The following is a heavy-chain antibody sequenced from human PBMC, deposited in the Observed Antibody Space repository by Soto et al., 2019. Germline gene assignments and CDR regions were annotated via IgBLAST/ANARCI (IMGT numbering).Heavy chain of an antibody. CDR2: ISGSGGGT. J-gene: IGHJ4*01. CDR1: GFTFTSYA. CDR3: AKAPHPVRSVNYFFDY. Sequence: EVQLLESGGDLIQPGGSLRLSCAASGFTFTSYAMSWVRQAPGKGLEWVSTISGSGGGTSYADSVKGRFTISRDNSKNTLYLHMNSLRAEDTAVYYCAKAPHPVRSVNYFFDYWGHGTLVTVSS. D-gene: IGHD1-1*01. V-gene: IGHV3-23*01.